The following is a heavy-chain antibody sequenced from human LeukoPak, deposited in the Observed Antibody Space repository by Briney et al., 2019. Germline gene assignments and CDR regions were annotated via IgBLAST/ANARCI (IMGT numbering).Heavy chain of an antibody. V-gene: IGHV1-18*01. Sequence: ASVKVSCKASGYTFTSYGISWVRQAPGQGLEWMGWISAYNGNTNYAQKLQGRVTITADKSTSTAYMELSSLRSEDTAVYYCARSGYSYGSPLGYYYYYMDVWGKGTTVTVSS. CDR1: GYTFTSYG. D-gene: IGHD5-18*01. CDR3: ARSGYSYGSPLGYYYYYMDV. CDR2: ISAYNGNT. J-gene: IGHJ6*03.